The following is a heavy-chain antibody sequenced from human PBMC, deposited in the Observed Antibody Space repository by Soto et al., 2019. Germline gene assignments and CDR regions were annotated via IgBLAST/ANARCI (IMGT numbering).Heavy chain of an antibody. CDR2: IIPIFGTA. V-gene: IGHV1-69*13. D-gene: IGHD5-12*01. Sequence: SVKVSCKASGGTFSSYAISWVRQAPGQGLEWMGGIIPIFGTANYAQKFQGRVTITADESTSTAYMELSSLRSEDTAVYYCASSVAKYYYYGMDVWGQGTAVTVSS. CDR3: ASSVAKYYYYGMDV. J-gene: IGHJ6*02. CDR1: GGTFSSYA.